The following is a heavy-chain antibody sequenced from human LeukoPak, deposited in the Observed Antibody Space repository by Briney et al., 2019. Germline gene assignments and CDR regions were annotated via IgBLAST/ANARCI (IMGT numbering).Heavy chain of an antibody. D-gene: IGHD5-12*01. Sequence: ASLKVSCKASGYTFTSYGITWVRQAPGQGLEWMGWINAYNDNTNYAQKLQGRVTMTTDTSTSTAYMELRSLRSDDTAVYYCARSATNRDISASVSDYYYNGMDVWGQGTTVTVS. CDR2: INAYNDNT. CDR3: ARSATNRDISASVSDYYYNGMDV. V-gene: IGHV1-18*01. CDR1: GYTFTSYG. J-gene: IGHJ6*02.